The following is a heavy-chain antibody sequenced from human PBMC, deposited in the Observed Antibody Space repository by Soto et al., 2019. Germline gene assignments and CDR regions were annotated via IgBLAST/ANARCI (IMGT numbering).Heavy chain of an antibody. V-gene: IGHV5-51*01. D-gene: IGHD2-21*02. CDR1: GYSFTSYW. Sequence: PGESLKISCKGSGYSFTSYWIGWVRQMPGKGLEWMGIIYPDDSDTRYSPSFQGQVTISADKSISTAYLQWSSLKASDTAMYFCARHGTRCISTACYYADYWGQGTLVTVPS. CDR3: ARHGTRCISTACYYADY. CDR2: IYPDDSDT. J-gene: IGHJ4*02.